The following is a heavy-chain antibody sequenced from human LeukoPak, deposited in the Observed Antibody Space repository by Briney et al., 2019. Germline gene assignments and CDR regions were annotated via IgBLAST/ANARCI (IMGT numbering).Heavy chain of an antibody. D-gene: IGHD6-13*01. CDR2: IHHSGST. CDR1: GGSVRDNY. J-gene: IGHJ4*02. V-gene: IGHV4-34*01. Sequence: SETLSLTCAVYGGSVRDNYWSWIRQPPGKGLEWIGEIHHSGSTKYNPSLKSRVTISLDTSKNQFSLKLNSMTAADTAVYYCAGHVSAAAGGRWGQGTLVSVSS. CDR3: AGHVSAAAGGR.